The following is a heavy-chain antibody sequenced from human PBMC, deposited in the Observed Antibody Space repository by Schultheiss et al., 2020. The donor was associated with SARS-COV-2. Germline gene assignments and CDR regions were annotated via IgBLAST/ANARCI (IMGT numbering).Heavy chain of an antibody. CDR2: IYSGGST. Sequence: GGSLRLSCAASGFTVSSNYMSWVRQAPGKGLEWVSVIYSGGSTYYADSVKGRFTISRDNSKNTLYLQMNSLRAEDTAVYYCAKPTPSYSSSWYSAFDIWGQGTMVTVSS. CDR3: AKPTPSYSSSWYSAFDI. V-gene: IGHV3-53*01. CDR1: GFTVSSNY. D-gene: IGHD6-13*01. J-gene: IGHJ3*02.